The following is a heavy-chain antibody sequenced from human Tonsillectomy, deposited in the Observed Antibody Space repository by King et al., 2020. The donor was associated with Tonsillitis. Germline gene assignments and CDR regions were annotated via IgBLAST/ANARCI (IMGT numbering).Heavy chain of an antibody. CDR2: IYSSGTT. J-gene: IGHJ6*04. CDR3: AGVTIFGVVPV. CDR1: GGSISSGSYY. Sequence: PLQESGPWLVKPSQTLSLTCTVSGGSISSGSYYWSWIRQPAGKGLEWIGRIYSSGTTDYNPSLKSRVTISVDTSKNQFSLKLTSVTAADTAVYYCAGVTIFGVVPVWGKGTTVTVSS. D-gene: IGHD3-3*01. V-gene: IGHV4-61*02.